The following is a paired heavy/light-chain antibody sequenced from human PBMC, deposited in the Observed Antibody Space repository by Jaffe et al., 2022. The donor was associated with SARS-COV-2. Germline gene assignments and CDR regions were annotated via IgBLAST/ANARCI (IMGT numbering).Light chain of an antibody. CDR2: KVS. CDR1: QSLVYTDGNTY. J-gene: IGKJ5*01. Sequence: VLTQSPLSVPVALGQPASISCNSSQSLVYTDGNTYLNWLQQRPGLSPRRLIYKVSKRDSGVPDRFSGSGSVTDFTLKISRVEAEDVGVYYCVQGTQWPLITFGQGTRLEIK. V-gene: IGKV2-30*01. CDR3: VQGTQWPLIT.
Heavy chain of an antibody. J-gene: IGHJ4*02. Sequence: QVQLQESGPRLVRPSQTLSLTCTVSGDSIRSGDHFWGWFRQSPAKGLEWMGNIYHSGSTNYKPSLKSRLVMSVDTSKNQFSLRLTSVTAADTAVYYCARDKSVYDSNGLLDYWGPGMMVTVSS. CDR1: GDSIRSGDHF. CDR3: ARDKSVYDSNGLLDY. V-gene: IGHV4-30-4*01. D-gene: IGHD3-22*01. CDR2: IYHSGST.